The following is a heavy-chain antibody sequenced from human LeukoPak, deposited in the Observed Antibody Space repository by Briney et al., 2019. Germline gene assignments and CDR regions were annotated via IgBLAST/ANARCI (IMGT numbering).Heavy chain of an antibody. Sequence: GGSLRLSCAASGFTFSSYGMHWVRQAPGKGLEWVAFIRYDGSNKYFADSVKGRFTISRDNSRNTLYLQMNSLRAEDTAVYYCARSVTASGKAFDYWGQGTLVTVSS. CDR2: IRYDGSNK. CDR3: ARSVTASGKAFDY. J-gene: IGHJ4*02. V-gene: IGHV3-30*02. CDR1: GFTFSSYG. D-gene: IGHD6-13*01.